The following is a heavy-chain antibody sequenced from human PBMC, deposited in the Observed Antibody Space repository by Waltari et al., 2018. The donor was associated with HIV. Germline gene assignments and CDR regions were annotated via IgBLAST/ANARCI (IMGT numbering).Heavy chain of an antibody. V-gene: IGHV4-38-2*02. Sequence: QVQLQESGPGLVKPSETLSLTCTVSGYSISSGYYWGWIRQPPGKGLEWIGSIYHSGSTYYNPSLKSRVTISVDTSKNQFSLKLSSVTAADTAVYYCARDRDYYDSTSGSWGQGTLVTVSS. CDR2: IYHSGST. CDR1: GYSISSGYY. CDR3: ARDRDYYDSTSGS. D-gene: IGHD3-22*01. J-gene: IGHJ5*02.